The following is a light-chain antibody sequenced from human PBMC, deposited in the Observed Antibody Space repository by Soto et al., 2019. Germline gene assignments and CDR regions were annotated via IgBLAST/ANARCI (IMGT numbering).Light chain of an antibody. CDR1: SSDVGSYDL. CDR3: CSYAGGASYV. V-gene: IGLV2-23*01. Sequence: QSVGAQPTSVSWSPGQSITISCTGPSSDVGSYDLVSWYQQHPGKAPKLIVYEGNKRPSGVSDRFSDSKSGNTASLTISGLQAEDEADYYCCSYAGGASYVFGTGTKVTVL. CDR2: EGN. J-gene: IGLJ1*01.